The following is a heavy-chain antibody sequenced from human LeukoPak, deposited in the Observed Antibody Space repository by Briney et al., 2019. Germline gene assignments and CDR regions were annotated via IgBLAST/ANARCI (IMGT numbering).Heavy chain of an antibody. D-gene: IGHD2-15*01. V-gene: IGHV3-7*01. CDR1: GFTFSSYS. CDR3: ARDQQLLH. J-gene: IGHJ4*02. CDR2: IKQDASEK. Sequence: PGGSLRLSCAAAGFTFSSYSMSWVRQAPGKGLEWVANIKQDASEKYYVDSVKGRFTISRDSAKNSLFLQMNSLRAEDTAVYYCARDQQLLHWGQGTLVTVSS.